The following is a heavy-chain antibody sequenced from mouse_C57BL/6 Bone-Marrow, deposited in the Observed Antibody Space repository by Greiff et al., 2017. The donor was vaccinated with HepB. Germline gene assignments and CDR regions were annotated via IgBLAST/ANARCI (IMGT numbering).Heavy chain of an antibody. CDR2: IDPENGDT. Sequence: VQLQQSGAELVRPGASVKLSCTASGFNIKDDYMHWVKQRPEQGLEWIGWIDPENGDTEYASKFQGKATITADTSSNTAYLQLSSLTSEDTAVYYCTTWGYSSGYGAYWGQGTLVTVSA. CDR3: TTWGYSSGYGAY. V-gene: IGHV14-4*01. D-gene: IGHD3-2*02. J-gene: IGHJ3*01. CDR1: GFNIKDDY.